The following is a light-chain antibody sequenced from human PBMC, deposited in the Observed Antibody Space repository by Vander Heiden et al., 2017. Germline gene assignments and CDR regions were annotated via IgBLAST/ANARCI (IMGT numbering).Light chain of an antibody. Sequence: EIVMTQSPATLSVSPGERATLSCRVSQSVSNNLAWYQQKPGQAPRLLIYGASGGAAGIPGRFSGSGSGTEFTLTISSLQSEDFAVYYCQQDNSWPRTFGGGTKVEIK. CDR3: QQDNSWPRT. J-gene: IGKJ4*01. CDR2: GAS. CDR1: QSVSNN. V-gene: IGKV3-15*01.